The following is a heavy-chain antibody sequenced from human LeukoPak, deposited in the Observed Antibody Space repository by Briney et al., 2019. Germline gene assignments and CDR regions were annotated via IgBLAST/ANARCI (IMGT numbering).Heavy chain of an antibody. V-gene: IGHV3-48*04. CDR3: ARGCGGDCYYYYYYGMDV. CDR1: GFTFSTYS. D-gene: IGHD2-21*02. CDR2: ITGSSGII. J-gene: IGHJ6*02. Sequence: GGSLRLSCAASGFTFSTYSMSWVRQAPGQGLEWVSYITGSSGIIYYADSVKGRFTISRDNAKNSLYLQMNSLRAEDTSVFYCARGCGGDCYYYYYYGMDVWGQGTTVTVSS.